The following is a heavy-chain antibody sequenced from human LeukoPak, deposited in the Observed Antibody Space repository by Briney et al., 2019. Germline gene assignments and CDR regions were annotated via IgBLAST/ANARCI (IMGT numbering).Heavy chain of an antibody. CDR1: GFTFTKFA. CDR3: AKGSSGSYYPYYFDN. Sequence: PGGSLRLSCAASGFTFTKFAMSWVRRAPGKGLEWVSAISGSGGSTYYADSVKGRFTISRDNSKNTVYLQMHSLRDEDTAVYYCAKGSSGSYYPYYFDNWGQGTLVTVSS. V-gene: IGHV3-23*01. D-gene: IGHD3-10*01. CDR2: ISGSGGST. J-gene: IGHJ4*02.